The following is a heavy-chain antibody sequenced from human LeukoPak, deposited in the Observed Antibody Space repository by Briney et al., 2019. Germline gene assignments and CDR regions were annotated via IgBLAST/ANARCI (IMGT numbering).Heavy chain of an antibody. CDR2: TAGADDVI. Sequence: GGYLILSCAVSGLTFSDSRMIWVRQAPEKRLEWVAVTAGADDVIQYADSVRGRFTISTDNSKNTVYLQMNSLRAEDTALYFCANYIQRLPGMDVWGGGTSVSVSS. V-gene: IGHV3-23*01. CDR1: GLTFSDSR. D-gene: IGHD2-15*01. CDR3: ANYIQRLPGMDV. J-gene: IGHJ6*03.